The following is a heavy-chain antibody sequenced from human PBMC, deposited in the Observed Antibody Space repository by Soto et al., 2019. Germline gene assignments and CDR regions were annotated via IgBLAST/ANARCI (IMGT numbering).Heavy chain of an antibody. V-gene: IGHV1-69*12. CDR3: ATHPTATITHYYGTDV. Sequence: QVQLVQSGAEVKKPGSSVKVSCKASGGTFSSYAISWVRQAPGQGLEWMGGIIPIFGTADYAQKSQGRVTITADESSSTAYMDLSSLRSEDTAVYYCATHPTATITHYYGTDVWGQGTTVTVSS. D-gene: IGHD6-25*01. CDR1: GGTFSSYA. CDR2: IIPIFGTA. J-gene: IGHJ6*02.